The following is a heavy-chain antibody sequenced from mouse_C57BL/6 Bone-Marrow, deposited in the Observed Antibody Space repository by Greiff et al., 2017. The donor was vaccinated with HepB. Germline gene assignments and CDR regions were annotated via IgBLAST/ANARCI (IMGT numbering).Heavy chain of an antibody. D-gene: IGHD1-1*02. CDR2: ISSGSSTI. V-gene: IGHV5-17*01. CDR1: GFTFSDYG. J-gene: IGHJ4*01. CDR3: ARPYGGDYYAMDY. Sequence: EVMLVESGGGLVKPGGSLKLSCAASGFTFSDYGMHWVRQAPEKGLEWVAYISSGSSTIYYADTVKGRFTISRDNAKNTLFLQMTSLRSEDTAMYYCARPYGGDYYAMDYWGQGTSVTVSS.